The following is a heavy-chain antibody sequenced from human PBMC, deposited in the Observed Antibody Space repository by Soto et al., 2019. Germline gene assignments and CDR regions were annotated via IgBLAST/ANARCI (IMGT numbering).Heavy chain of an antibody. D-gene: IGHD7-27*01. CDR2: INTGNGDT. CDR3: ARGLTRLDY. J-gene: IGHJ4*02. Sequence: QVQLVQSGPEVKQPGASVRITCQASGYSFTHFEMHWVLQAPGQRLEWMGWINTGNGDTKYSQKFQGRVTFTRDTSASTAYLDLDGLTSDDTSFYFCARGLTRLDYWGQGTLVTVSS. V-gene: IGHV1-3*04. CDR1: GYSFTHFE.